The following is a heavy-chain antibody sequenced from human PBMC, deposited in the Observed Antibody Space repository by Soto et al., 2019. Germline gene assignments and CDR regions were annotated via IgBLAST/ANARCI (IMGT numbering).Heavy chain of an antibody. CDR2: ISYDGSNK. D-gene: IGHD6-13*01. CDR3: AKQGIAALYGMDV. Sequence: QVQLVESGGGVVQPGRSLRLSCAASGFTFSSYGMHWVRQAPGKGLEWVAVISYDGSNKYYADSVKGRFTISRDNSKNTLYLQMNSLRAEDTAVYYCAKQGIAALYGMDVWGKGTTVTVSS. CDR1: GFTFSSYG. J-gene: IGHJ6*04. V-gene: IGHV3-30*18.